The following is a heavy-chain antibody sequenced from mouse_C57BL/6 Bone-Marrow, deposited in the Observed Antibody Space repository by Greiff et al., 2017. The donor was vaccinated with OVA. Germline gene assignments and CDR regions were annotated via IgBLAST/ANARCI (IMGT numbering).Heavy chain of an antibody. D-gene: IGHD1-1*01. CDR1: GFTFSSYG. Sequence: EVKLVETGGDLVKPGGSLKLSCAASGFTFSSYGMSWVRQTPDKRLEWVATISSGGSYTYYPDSVKGRFTISRDNAKNTLYLQMSSLKSEDTAMYYCARQVITTVVATGFDYWGQGTTLTVSS. CDR3: ARQVITTVVATGFDY. CDR2: ISSGGSYT. J-gene: IGHJ2*01. V-gene: IGHV5-6*01.